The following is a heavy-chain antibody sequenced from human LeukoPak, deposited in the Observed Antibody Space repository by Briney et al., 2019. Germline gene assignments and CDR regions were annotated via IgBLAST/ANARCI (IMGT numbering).Heavy chain of an antibody. J-gene: IGHJ4*02. CDR3: ARSARNYYDSSEYYFDY. D-gene: IGHD3-22*01. CDR2: TYCRSKWYN. V-gene: IGHV6-1*01. CDR1: GDSFSSNSAA. Sequence: SQTLSLTCAISGDSFSSNSAAWNWIRQSPSRGLEWLGRTYCRSKWYNDYAVSVKSRITINSDTSKNQFSLQLNSVTPEDTAVYYCARSARNYYDSSEYYFDYWGQGTLVTVSS.